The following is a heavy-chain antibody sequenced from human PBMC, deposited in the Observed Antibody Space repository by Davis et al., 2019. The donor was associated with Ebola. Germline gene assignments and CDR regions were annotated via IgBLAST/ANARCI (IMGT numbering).Heavy chain of an antibody. CDR3: ARVNAATGYSRFDT. Sequence: HTGGSLRLSCAASGFTVSSNYMTWVRQAPGKGLVWVSRINSDGSSTSYADSVKGRFTISRDNAKNSLYLRMNDLRVEDTAFYHCARVNAATGYSRFDTWGQGTLVTVSS. V-gene: IGHV3-74*01. D-gene: IGHD3-9*01. CDR1: GFTVSSNY. J-gene: IGHJ5*01. CDR2: INSDGSST.